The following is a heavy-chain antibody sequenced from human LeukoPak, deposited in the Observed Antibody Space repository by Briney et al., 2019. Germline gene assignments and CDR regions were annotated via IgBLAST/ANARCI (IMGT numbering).Heavy chain of an antibody. V-gene: IGHV3-23*01. Sequence: GGSLRLSCAASGFTFSSFAMSWVRQAPGKGLEWASAISGSGGSTYYADSVKGRFTISRDNSKNTLYLQMNSLRAEDTAVYYCAKGQGLRYFDWLSGAEYFQHWGQGTLVTVSS. D-gene: IGHD3-9*01. CDR3: AKGQGLRYFDWLSGAEYFQH. CDR2: ISGSGGST. CDR1: GFTFSSFA. J-gene: IGHJ1*01.